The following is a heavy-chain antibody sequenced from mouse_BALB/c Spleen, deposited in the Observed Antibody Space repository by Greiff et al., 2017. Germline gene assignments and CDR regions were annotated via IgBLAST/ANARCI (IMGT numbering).Heavy chain of an antibody. CDR1: GFTFSSYA. D-gene: IGHD1-1*01. V-gene: IGHV5-6-5*01. J-gene: IGHJ4*01. CDR2: ISSGGST. CDR3: ARGDTTVGYAMDY. Sequence: DVMLVESGGGLVKPGGSLKLSCAASGFTFSSYAMSWVRQTPEKRLEWVASISSGGSTYYPDSVKGRFTISRDNARNILYLQMSSLRSEDTAMYYCARGDTTVGYAMDYWGQGTSVTVSS.